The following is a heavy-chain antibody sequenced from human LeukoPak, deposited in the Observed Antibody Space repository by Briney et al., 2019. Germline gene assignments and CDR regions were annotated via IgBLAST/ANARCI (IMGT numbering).Heavy chain of an antibody. Sequence: ASVKVSCKASGYTFTNYYLHWVRQAPGQGLEWMGWINPNSGGTNYAQKFQGRVTMTRDTSIRTAYMELSRLTSDDTAVYYCAISVEMAAMPSYDYWGQGTLVTVSS. V-gene: IGHV1-2*02. CDR2: INPNSGGT. CDR1: GYTFTNYY. CDR3: AISVEMAAMPSYDY. J-gene: IGHJ4*02. D-gene: IGHD5-24*01.